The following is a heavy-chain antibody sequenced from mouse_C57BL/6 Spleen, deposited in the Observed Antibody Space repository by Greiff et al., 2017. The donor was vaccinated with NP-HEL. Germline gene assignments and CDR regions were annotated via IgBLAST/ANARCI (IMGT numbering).Heavy chain of an antibody. V-gene: IGHV1-52*01. J-gene: IGHJ2*01. Sequence: VQLQQPGAELVRPGSSVKLSCKASGYTFTSYWMHWVKQRPIQGLEWIGNIDPSDSETHYNQKFKDKATLTVDKSSSTAYMQLSSLTSEDSAVYYCARQGDGYSLDYWGQGTTLTVSS. CDR3: ARQGDGYSLDY. CDR2: IDPSDSET. CDR1: GYTFTSYW. D-gene: IGHD2-3*01.